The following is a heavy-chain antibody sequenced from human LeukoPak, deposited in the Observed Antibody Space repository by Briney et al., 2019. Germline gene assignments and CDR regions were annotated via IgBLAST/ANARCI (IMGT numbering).Heavy chain of an antibody. Sequence: GGSLRLSCVVSGFTVIDNNVSWVRQSPGKGLEWVSVIYSDGSTFHADSVKGRFILSRDISNNTIHLQMISLRVNGTAAYYCVPFNWNDESAWLVDPWGQGTQVTVSS. D-gene: IGHD1-1*01. V-gene: IGHV3-53*01. CDR1: GFTVIDNN. CDR3: VPFNWNDESAWLVDP. J-gene: IGHJ5*02. CDR2: IYSDGST.